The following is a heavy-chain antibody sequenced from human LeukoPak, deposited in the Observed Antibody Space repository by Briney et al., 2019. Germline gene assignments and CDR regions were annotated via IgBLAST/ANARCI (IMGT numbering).Heavy chain of an antibody. CDR2: IRSKTYRGTT. J-gene: IGHJ4*02. V-gene: IGHV3-49*04. D-gene: IGHD3-22*01. Sequence: GGSLRLSCAASGLTVSDNFMSWVRQPPGKGLEWVGFIRSKTYRGTTEYAASVKGRFTISRDDSKSIAYLQMNSLKTEDTAVYYCTRDSYNDSSETNFDYWGQGTLVTVSS. CDR3: TRDSYNDSSETNFDY. CDR1: GLTVSDNF.